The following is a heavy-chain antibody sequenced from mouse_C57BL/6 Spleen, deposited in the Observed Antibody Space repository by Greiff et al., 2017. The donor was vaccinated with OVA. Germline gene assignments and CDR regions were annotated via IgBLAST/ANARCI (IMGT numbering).Heavy chain of an antibody. D-gene: IGHD2-4*01. CDR3: ARLEYDYDGY. V-gene: IGHV1-52*01. Sequence: QVQLQQPGAELVRPGSSVKLSCKASGYTFTSYWMHWVKQRPIQGLEWIGNIDPSDSETHYNQKFKDKATLTVDKSSSTAYMQLSSLTSEDSAVYYCARLEYDYDGYWGQGTTLTVSS. CDR2: IDPSDSET. CDR1: GYTFTSYW. J-gene: IGHJ2*01.